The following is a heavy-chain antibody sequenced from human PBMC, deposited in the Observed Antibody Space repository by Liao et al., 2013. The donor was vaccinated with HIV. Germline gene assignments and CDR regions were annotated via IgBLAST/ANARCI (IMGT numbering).Heavy chain of an antibody. CDR1: GGSISSGSYY. V-gene: IGHV4-61*02. D-gene: IGHD3-16*01. Sequence: QVQLQQWGAGLLKPSQTLSLTCTVSGGSISSGSYYWSWIRKSAGKGLEWIGRIYGSGSTDYNPSLKSRVAMSLDTSDNHFSLTLRSATAADTAVYYCARAGGRYAGFDIWGQGTMVTVSS. J-gene: IGHJ3*02. CDR2: IYGSGST. CDR3: ARAGGRYAGFDI.